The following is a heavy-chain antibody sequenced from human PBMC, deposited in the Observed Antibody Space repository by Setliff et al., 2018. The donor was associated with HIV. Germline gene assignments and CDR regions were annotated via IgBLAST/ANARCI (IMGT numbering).Heavy chain of an antibody. CDR3: AKDGISGGAYPPYYFDY. V-gene: IGHV3-23*01. CDR2: ISGSGGST. D-gene: IGHD2-15*01. J-gene: IGHJ4*01. Sequence: GGSLRLSCAASGFTFNTYAMSWVRQASGKGLEWVSVISGSGGSTFYADSVKGRFTISRDNSKNTLYLQMNRLRVEDTAVYYCAKDGISGGAYPPYYFDYWGHGTLVTVSS. CDR1: GFTFNTYA.